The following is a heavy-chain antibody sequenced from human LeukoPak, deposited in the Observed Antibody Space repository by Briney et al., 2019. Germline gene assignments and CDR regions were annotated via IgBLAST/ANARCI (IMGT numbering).Heavy chain of an antibody. CDR3: AKDPSPLYCSSTSCSPYGMDV. J-gene: IGHJ6*04. D-gene: IGHD2-2*01. CDR1: GFMFSSYE. Sequence: GGSLRLSCVASGFMFSSYEMNWVRQAPGKGLEWVSYISNSGNNIDYADSVKGRFTISRDNAKNSQYLQMNSLRAEDTAVYYCAKDPSPLYCSSTSCSPYGMDVWGKGTTVTVSS. V-gene: IGHV3-48*03. CDR2: ISNSGNNI.